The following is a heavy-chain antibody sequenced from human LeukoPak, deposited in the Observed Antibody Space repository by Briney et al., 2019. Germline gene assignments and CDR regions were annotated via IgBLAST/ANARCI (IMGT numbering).Heavy chain of an antibody. V-gene: IGHV4-34*01. CDR1: GGSFSGYY. CDR3: ARLIRWNNWFDP. J-gene: IGHJ5*02. D-gene: IGHD4-23*01. CDR2: INHSGST. Sequence: SETLSLTCAVYGGSFSGYYWSWIRQPPGKGLEWIGEINHSGSTNYNPSLKSRVTISVDTSKNQFSLKLSSVTAADTAVYYCARLIRWNNWFDPWGQGTLVTVSS.